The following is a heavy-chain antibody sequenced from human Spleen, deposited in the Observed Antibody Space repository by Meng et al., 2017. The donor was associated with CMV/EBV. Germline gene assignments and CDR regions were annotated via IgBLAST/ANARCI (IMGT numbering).Heavy chain of an antibody. CDR1: GGSISGGGDS. V-gene: IGHV4-30-2*01. J-gene: IGHJ4*02. D-gene: IGHD3-3*01. Sequence: CAVYGGSISGGGDSWGWIRRPPGKGLEWIGYVFHSDSTYYNPSLKRRVTMSLDRSKNQFSLKLTSVTAADTAVYFCARGGRAFWPIDFWGQGTLVTVSS. CDR3: ARGGRAFWPIDF. CDR2: VFHSDST.